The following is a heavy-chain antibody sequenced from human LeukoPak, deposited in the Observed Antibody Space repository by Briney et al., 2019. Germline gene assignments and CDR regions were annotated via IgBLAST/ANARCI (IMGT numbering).Heavy chain of an antibody. J-gene: IGHJ6*04. V-gene: IGHV4-4*02. Sequence: PSETLSLTCAVSGGSISSRTWWSWVRQPPGKGLEWIGEIYHSGSTNYNPSLKSRVTISVDTSKNQFSLKLSSVTAADTAVYYCARLRFLDHWGKGTTVTVSS. CDR1: GGSISSRTW. CDR3: ARLRFLDH. CDR2: IYHSGST. D-gene: IGHD3-3*01.